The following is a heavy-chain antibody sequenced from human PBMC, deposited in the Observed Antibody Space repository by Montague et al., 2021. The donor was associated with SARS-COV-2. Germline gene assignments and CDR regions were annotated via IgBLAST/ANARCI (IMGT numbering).Heavy chain of an antibody. V-gene: IGHV4-39*01. CDR3: ARQMGQSSIFGVVIQYYFDY. Sequence: SETLSLTCTVSGGSISSSSYYWGWIRQPPGKGLEWIGSIYYSGSTYYNPSLKSRVTISVDTSKNRFSLKLSSVTAADTAVYYCARQMGQSSIFGVVIQYYFDYWGQGTLVTVSS. CDR1: GGSISSSSYY. D-gene: IGHD3-3*01. CDR2: IYYSGST. J-gene: IGHJ4*02.